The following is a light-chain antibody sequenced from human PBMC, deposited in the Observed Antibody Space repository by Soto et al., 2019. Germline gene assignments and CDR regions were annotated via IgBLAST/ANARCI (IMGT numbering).Light chain of an antibody. CDR3: SSYTSSSTLV. Sequence: QSALTQPASVSGSPGQSITISCTGTSSDVGGHNSVSWYQQHPGKAPQFMIYDVSNRPSGVSNRFSGSKSGNTASLTISGLQAEDEADYYCSSYTSSSTLVFGGGTKLTVL. J-gene: IGLJ2*01. CDR2: DVS. V-gene: IGLV2-14*01. CDR1: SSDVGGHNS.